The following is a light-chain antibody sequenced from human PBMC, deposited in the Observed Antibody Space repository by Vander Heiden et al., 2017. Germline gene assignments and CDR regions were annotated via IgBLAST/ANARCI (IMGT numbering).Light chain of an antibody. Sequence: QSVLTQPPSVSGAPGQRATIPCTGSSSNIGAGYDVHGYQQLPGTAPKLLIYGNSNRPSGVPDRFSGSKSGTSASLAITGLQAEDEADYYCQSYDSSLSVVFGGGTKLTVL. CDR1: SSNIGAGYD. CDR2: GNS. CDR3: QSYDSSLSVV. J-gene: IGLJ3*02. V-gene: IGLV1-40*01.